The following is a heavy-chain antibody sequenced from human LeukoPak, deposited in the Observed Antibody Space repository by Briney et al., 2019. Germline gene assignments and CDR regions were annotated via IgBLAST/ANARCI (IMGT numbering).Heavy chain of an antibody. CDR2: MNLNSGNT. D-gene: IGHD2-21*01. CDR1: GYTFTSYD. CDR3: ARIEGRYYYYYYYMDV. J-gene: IGHJ6*03. V-gene: IGHV1-8*01. Sequence: ASVKVSCKASGYTFTSYDINWVRQATGQGLEWMGWMNLNSGNTGYAQKFQGRVTMTRNTSISTAYVELSSLRSEDTAVYYCARIEGRYYYYYYYMDVWGKGTTVTVSS.